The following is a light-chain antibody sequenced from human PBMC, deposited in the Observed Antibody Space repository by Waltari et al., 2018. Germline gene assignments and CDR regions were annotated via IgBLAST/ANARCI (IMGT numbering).Light chain of an antibody. Sequence: QSALTQPASVSGSPGQSVTISCTGASSDVGGFDYVSWYQHHPGKAPKLMIYDVYKRPSGVSNRFSGSKSGNTASLTISGLQAEDEAHYYCSSYTSITTVIFGGGTRLTVL. CDR2: DVY. V-gene: IGLV2-14*03. CDR1: SSDVGGFDY. J-gene: IGLJ2*01. CDR3: SSYTSITTVI.